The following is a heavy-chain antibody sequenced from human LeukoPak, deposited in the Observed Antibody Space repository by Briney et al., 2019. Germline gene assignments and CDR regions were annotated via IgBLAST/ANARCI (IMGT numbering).Heavy chain of an antibody. CDR1: GFTFSSYW. J-gene: IGHJ4*02. Sequence: HPGGSLRLSFAASGFTFSSYWMSWVRQAPGKGLEWVAKIKQDGGETFYVDSVKGRFTISRDNSKNTLYLQMNSLRAEDTAVYYCARDSGIAVAGNFDYWGQGTLVTVSS. V-gene: IGHV3-7*01. CDR3: ARDSGIAVAGNFDY. D-gene: IGHD6-19*01. CDR2: IKQDGGET.